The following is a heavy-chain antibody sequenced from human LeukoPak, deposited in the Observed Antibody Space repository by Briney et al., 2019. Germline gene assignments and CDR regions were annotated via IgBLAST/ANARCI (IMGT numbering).Heavy chain of an antibody. CDR1: GFTVSSNY. Sequence: GGSLRLSCTASGFTVSSNYMSWVRQAPGKGLEWVSVIYSGGSTYYADSVKGRFTISRDNSKNTLYLQMNSLRAEDTAVYYCARLTWIRADYWGQGTLVTVSS. CDR2: IYSGGST. CDR3: ARLTWIRADY. V-gene: IGHV3-66*02. J-gene: IGHJ4*02. D-gene: IGHD5-18*01.